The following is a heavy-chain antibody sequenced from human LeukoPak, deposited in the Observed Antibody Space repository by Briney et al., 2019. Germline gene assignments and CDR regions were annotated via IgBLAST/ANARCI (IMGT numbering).Heavy chain of an antibody. Sequence: ASVKVSCKASGYTFTGYYMHWVRQAPGQGLEWMGWINPNSGGTNYAQKFQGRVTMTRDTSISTAYMELSRLRSDDTAVYYCARSRAYYDFWSGPHSPQNYYYYYMDVWGKGTAVTVSS. V-gene: IGHV1-2*02. CDR1: GYTFTGYY. D-gene: IGHD3-3*01. J-gene: IGHJ6*03. CDR2: INPNSGGT. CDR3: ARSRAYYDFWSGPHSPQNYYYYYMDV.